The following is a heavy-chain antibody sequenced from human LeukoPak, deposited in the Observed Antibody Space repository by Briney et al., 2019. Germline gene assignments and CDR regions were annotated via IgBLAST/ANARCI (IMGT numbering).Heavy chain of an antibody. CDR1: GYTLTELS. CDR2: FDPEDGET. V-gene: IGHV1-24*01. CDR3: ATDAYDYGDLYFDY. J-gene: IGHJ4*02. D-gene: IGHD4-17*01. Sequence: ASVKVSCKVSGYTLTELSMHWVRQAPGKGLEWMGGFDPEDGETIYAQKFQGRVTMTEDTSTDTAYMELSSLRSEDTAVYYCATDAYDYGDLYFDYWGQGTLVTVSS.